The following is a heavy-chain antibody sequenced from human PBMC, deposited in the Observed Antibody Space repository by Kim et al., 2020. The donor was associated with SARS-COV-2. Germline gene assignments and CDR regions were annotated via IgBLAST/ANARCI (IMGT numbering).Heavy chain of an antibody. V-gene: IGHV4-61*01. CDR2: IYYSGST. Sequence: SETLSLTCTVSGGSVSSGSYYWSWIRQPPGKGLEWIGYIYYSGSTNYNPSLKSRVTISVDTSKNQFSLKLSSVTAADTAVYYCARDGGVGAQPDYWGQGTLVTVSS. CDR1: GGSVSSGSYY. J-gene: IGHJ4*02. D-gene: IGHD1-26*01. CDR3: ARDGGVGAQPDY.